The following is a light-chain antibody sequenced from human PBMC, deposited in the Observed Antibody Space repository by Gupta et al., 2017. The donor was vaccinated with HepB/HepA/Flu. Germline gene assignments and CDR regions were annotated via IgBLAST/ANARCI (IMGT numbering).Light chain of an antibody. Sequence: AGLTPPPSVSNGFGPPAPLTCTGSRNNVGDQVAAWLQQHQGHPPKLLSYRNNNRPSGISERFSASRSGDTDTLTITGLQPEDEADYYCAAWDSSLSAWVFGGGTKLTVL. J-gene: IGLJ3*02. CDR2: RNN. CDR1: RNNVGDQV. CDR3: AAWDSSLSAWV. V-gene: IGLV10-54*04.